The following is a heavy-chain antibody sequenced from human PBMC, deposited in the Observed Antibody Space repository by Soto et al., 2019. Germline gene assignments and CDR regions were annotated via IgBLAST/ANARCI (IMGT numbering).Heavy chain of an antibody. CDR1: GYTFTSYD. Sequence: QVQLVQSGAEVRKPGASVKVSCKASGYTFTSYDINWVRQATGQGLEWMGWMNPNSGNTGYAQKCNVRVTMTSNTSISTAYMKLSSLRSEDTAVYYCARETSGYVRYWGQGTLVTVSS. V-gene: IGHV1-8*01. CDR3: ARETSGYVRY. J-gene: IGHJ4*02. CDR2: MNPNSGNT. D-gene: IGHD5-12*01.